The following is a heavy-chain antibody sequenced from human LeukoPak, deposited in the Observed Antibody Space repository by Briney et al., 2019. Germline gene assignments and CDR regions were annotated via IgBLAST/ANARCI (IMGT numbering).Heavy chain of an antibody. CDR3: ARGVPGSYTPRGYFDY. CDR2: LYYSGST. V-gene: IGHV4-4*02. D-gene: IGHD1-26*01. J-gene: IGHJ4*02. Sequence: PSETLSLTCAVSGGSISSSNWWSWVRQPPGKGLEWIGSLYYSGSTYNNPSLKSRVTISVDTSKNQFSLKLTSVTAADTAVYYCARGVPGSYTPRGYFDYWGQGTLVTVSS. CDR1: GGSISSSNW.